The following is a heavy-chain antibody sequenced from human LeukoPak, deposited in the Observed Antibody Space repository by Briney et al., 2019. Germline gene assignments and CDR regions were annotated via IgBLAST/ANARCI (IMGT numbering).Heavy chain of an antibody. V-gene: IGHV1-46*01. CDR2: INPSGGST. CDR1: GYTFTSYF. Sequence: GASVKVSCKASGYTFTSYFIHWVRQAPGQGLEWMGIINPSGGSTNYAQKFQGRVTMTRDTSTSTAYMELSSLRSEDTAVYYCARDGRPYYYDSYYYYYMDVWGKGTTVTISS. J-gene: IGHJ6*03. D-gene: IGHD3-22*01. CDR3: ARDGRPYYYDSYYYYYMDV.